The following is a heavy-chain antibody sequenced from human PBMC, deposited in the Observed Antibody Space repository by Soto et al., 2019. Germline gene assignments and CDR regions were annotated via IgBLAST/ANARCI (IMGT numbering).Heavy chain of an antibody. CDR2: ISSSGSTI. J-gene: IGHJ4*02. CDR1: GFTFSDYY. Sequence: PGGALRRSFAASGFTFSDYYMSWIRQAPGKGLEWVSYISSSGSTIYYADSVKGRFTISRDNAKNSLYLQMNSLRAEDTAVYYCASYGPFWNYVGRPYDYWGQGTLVTVSS. D-gene: IGHD1-7*01. V-gene: IGHV3-11*01. CDR3: ASYGPFWNYVGRPYDY.